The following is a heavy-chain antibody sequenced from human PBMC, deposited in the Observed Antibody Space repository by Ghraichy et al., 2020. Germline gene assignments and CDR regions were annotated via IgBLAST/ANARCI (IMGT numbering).Heavy chain of an antibody. CDR1: GFTFSSHD. J-gene: IGHJ6*02. V-gene: IGHV3-13*01. CDR2: IGTAGDT. CDR3: ARSPLGYLGSGWSVAYYGMDV. Sequence: AGSLRLSCAASGFTFSSHDLHWVRQVPGKGLEWVSGIGTAGDTYYLGSVNGRFTISRENAWNSLYLQMNSLRAGDTAVYYCARSPLGYLGSGWSVAYYGMDVWAQGTTVTISS. D-gene: IGHD6-19*01.